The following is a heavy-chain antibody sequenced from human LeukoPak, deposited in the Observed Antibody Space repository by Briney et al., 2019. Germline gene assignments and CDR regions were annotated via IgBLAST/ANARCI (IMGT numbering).Heavy chain of an antibody. Sequence: SETLSLTCTVSGGXFSSYYCSWIRQPAGKGLEWIGRIYTSGSTNYNSSLKSRVTMSVDTSKNQVSLKLSSVTAADTAVYYCATGDGYNSFDYWGQGTLVTVSS. CDR1: GGXFSSYY. CDR3: ATGDGYNSFDY. D-gene: IGHD5-24*01. CDR2: IYTSGST. V-gene: IGHV4-4*07. J-gene: IGHJ4*02.